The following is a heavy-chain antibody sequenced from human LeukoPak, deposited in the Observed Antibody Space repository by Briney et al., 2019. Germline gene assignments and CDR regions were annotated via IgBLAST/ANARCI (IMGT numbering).Heavy chain of an antibody. J-gene: IGHJ3*02. Sequence: GGSLRLSCAASGFTFSSYAMSWVRQAPGKGLEWVSAISGSGGSTYYADSVKGRFTISRDNSKNTLYLQMNSLRAEDTAVYYCAKVRAGGEGYYYDSSGYYYAYAFDIWGQGTMVTVSS. CDR2: ISGSGGST. CDR3: AKVRAGGEGYYYDSSGYYYAYAFDI. V-gene: IGHV3-23*01. D-gene: IGHD3-22*01. CDR1: GFTFSSYA.